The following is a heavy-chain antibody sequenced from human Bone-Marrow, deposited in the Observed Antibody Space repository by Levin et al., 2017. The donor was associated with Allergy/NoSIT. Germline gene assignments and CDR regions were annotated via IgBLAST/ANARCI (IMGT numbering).Heavy chain of an antibody. D-gene: IGHD5-18*01. J-gene: IGHJ5*01. V-gene: IGHV3-49*03. CDR1: GFTFGDYT. Sequence: GGSLRLSCTTSGFTFGDYTMNWFRQAPGKGLEWVGFSRDKANGGTTEYAASVKGRFNISRDESKSIAYLQMNSLKTEDTAVYYCSASVEYIYGSAPVDDSWGQGTLVTVSS. CDR2: SRDKANGGTT. CDR3: SASVEYIYGSAPVDDS.